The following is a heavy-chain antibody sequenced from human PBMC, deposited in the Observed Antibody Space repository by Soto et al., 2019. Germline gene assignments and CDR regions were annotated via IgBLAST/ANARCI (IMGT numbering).Heavy chain of an antibody. J-gene: IGHJ6*03. CDR3: ARGGYYSNYDYYYYYYYMDV. CDR2: INSDGSST. CDR1: GFTFSSYW. D-gene: IGHD4-4*01. V-gene: IGHV3-74*01. Sequence: GGSLRLSCAASGFTFSSYWMHWVRQAPGKGLVWVSRINSDGSSTSYADSVKGRFTISRDNAKNTLYLQMNSLRAEDTAVYYCARGGYYSNYDYYYYYYYMDVWGKGTTVTVSS.